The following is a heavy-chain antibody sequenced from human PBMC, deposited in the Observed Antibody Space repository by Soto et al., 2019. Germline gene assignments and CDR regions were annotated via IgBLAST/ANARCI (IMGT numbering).Heavy chain of an antibody. J-gene: IGHJ5*02. CDR2: INPSGGST. CDR3: ARTGMVATIFVGSVNWFDP. D-gene: IGHD5-12*01. Sequence: GAAVKVSCKASGYTFTSYYMHWVRQAPGQGLEWMGIINPSGGSTSYAQKFQGRVTMTRDTSTSTVYMELSSLRAEDTAVYYCARTGMVATIFVGSVNWFDPWGQGTLVTVSS. V-gene: IGHV1-46*01. CDR1: GYTFTSYY.